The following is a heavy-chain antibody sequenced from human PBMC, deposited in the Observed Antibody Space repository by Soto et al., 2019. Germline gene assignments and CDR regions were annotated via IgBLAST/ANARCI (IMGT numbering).Heavy chain of an antibody. CDR3: ARLPGIAVAGTYYGLDV. J-gene: IGHJ6*02. CDR2: IYYSGST. CDR1: GGSISSYY. Sequence: KTSETLSLTCTVSGGSISSYYWSWIRQPPGKGLEWIGYIYYSGSTNYNPSLKSRVTISVDTSKNQFSLKLSSVTAADTAVYYCARLPGIAVAGTYYGLDVWGQGTTVTVSS. V-gene: IGHV4-59*01. D-gene: IGHD6-19*01.